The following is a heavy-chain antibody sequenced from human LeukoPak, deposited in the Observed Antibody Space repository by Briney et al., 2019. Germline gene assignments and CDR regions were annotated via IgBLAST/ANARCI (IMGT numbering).Heavy chain of an antibody. CDR1: GFTFSSYE. D-gene: IGHD6-13*01. J-gene: IGHJ4*02. Sequence: PGGSLRLSCAASGFTFSSYEMNWVRQAPGKGLEWVSYISSSGSTIYYADSVKGRFTISRDNAKNSLYLQMNSLRAEDTAVYYCAREPPGIAAAGTFDYWGQGTLVTVSS. CDR2: ISSSGSTI. CDR3: AREPPGIAAAGTFDY. V-gene: IGHV3-48*03.